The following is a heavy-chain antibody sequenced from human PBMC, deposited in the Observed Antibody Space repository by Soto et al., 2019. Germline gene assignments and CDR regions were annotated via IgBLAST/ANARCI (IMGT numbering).Heavy chain of an antibody. V-gene: IGHV3-21*01. Sequence: GGSLRLSCAASGFTFSSYSMNWVRQAPGKGLEWVSSISSSSSYIYYADSVKGRFTISRDNAKNSLYLQMNSLRAEDTAVYYCARTAGIAVAGTHWFDPWGQGALVTVSS. J-gene: IGHJ5*01. CDR2: ISSSSSYI. D-gene: IGHD6-19*01. CDR1: GFTFSSYS. CDR3: ARTAGIAVAGTHWFDP.